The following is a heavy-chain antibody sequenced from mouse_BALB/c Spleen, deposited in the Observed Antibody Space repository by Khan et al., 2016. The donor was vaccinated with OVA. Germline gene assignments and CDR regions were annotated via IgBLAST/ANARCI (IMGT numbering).Heavy chain of an antibody. CDR3: ARLAYYYDSEGFAY. D-gene: IGHD1-1*01. CDR1: GFTFSTYG. J-gene: IGHJ3*01. Sequence: EVQLAESGGDLVKPEGSLKLSCAASGFTFSTYGMSWVRQTPDKRLEWVATISSGGSYTYYPDSVQGRFTISRDNAKNTLYLQMSSLKSEDTAMFDCARLAYYYDSEGFAYWGQGTLVTVSA. CDR2: ISSGGSYT. V-gene: IGHV5-6*01.